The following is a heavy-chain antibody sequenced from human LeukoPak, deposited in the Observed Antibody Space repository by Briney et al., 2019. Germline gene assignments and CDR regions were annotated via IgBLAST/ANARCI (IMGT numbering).Heavy chain of an antibody. V-gene: IGHV1-69*04. CDR2: IIPIFGIA. D-gene: IGHD5-18*01. CDR1: GGTFSSYA. CDR3: ARESGTAMVTFDY. J-gene: IGHJ4*02. Sequence: SVKVSCKASGGTFSSYAISWVRQAPGQGLEWMGRIIPIFGIANYAQKFQGRVTITADKSTSTAYMELSSLRSEDTAVYYCARESGTAMVTFDYWGQGTLVTVSS.